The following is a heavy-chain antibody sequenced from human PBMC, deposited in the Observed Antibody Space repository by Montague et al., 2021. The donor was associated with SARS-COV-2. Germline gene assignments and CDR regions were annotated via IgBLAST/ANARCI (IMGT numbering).Heavy chain of an antibody. CDR3: ARGSNAAGSYYYHVDV. CDR2: MNNNENT. D-gene: IGHD2-2*01. V-gene: IGHV4-59*01. Sequence: SETLSLTCNVAGGSISGNNWCWIRHPPAPGQQRVWFMNNNENTSYNPSLTRRVTISVDTSKNQFSLRLSSVTAADTAVYFCARGSNAAGSYYYHVDVWGQGTTVTVSS. J-gene: IGHJ6*02. CDR1: GGSISGNN.